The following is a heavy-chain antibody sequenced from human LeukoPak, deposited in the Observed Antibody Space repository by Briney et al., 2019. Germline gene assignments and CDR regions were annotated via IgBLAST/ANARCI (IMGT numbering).Heavy chain of an antibody. Sequence: GGSLRLSCAASGFTFNSYVMTWVRQAPGKGLEWVPSISGSGDRTTYADSVKGRFTISRDNSKNTLYLQMNSLRAEDTAVYYCAKTLRSSGSWFAPNFDYWGQGTLVTVSS. CDR1: GFTFNSYV. D-gene: IGHD2-15*01. J-gene: IGHJ4*02. V-gene: IGHV3-23*01. CDR2: ISGSGDRT. CDR3: AKTLRSSGSWFAPNFDY.